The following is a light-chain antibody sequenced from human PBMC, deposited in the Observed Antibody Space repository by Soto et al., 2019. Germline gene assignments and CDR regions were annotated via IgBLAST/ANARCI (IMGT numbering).Light chain of an antibody. CDR2: WAS. CDR1: HSVLFGSNNY. V-gene: IGKV4-1*01. Sequence: DFVMTQSPDSLAVSLGERATINCKSSHSVLFGSNNYLAWYQQKSGQPPKLLINWASTRESGVPDRFSGSGSGTDFTLTISSLQAEDVAVYCCQRYYGPPLTFGGGTKVEIK. J-gene: IGKJ4*01. CDR3: QRYYGPPLT.